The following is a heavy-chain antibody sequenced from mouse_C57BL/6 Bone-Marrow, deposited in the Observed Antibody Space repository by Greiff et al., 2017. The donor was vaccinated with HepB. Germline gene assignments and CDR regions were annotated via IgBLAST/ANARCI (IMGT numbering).Heavy chain of an antibody. J-gene: IGHJ4*01. CDR3: ARVEYYYGPMDY. V-gene: IGHV1-63*01. CDR1: GYTFTNYW. Sequence: VQLQQSGAELVRPGTSVKMSCKASGYTFTNYWIGWAKQRPGHGLEWIGDIYPGGGYTNYNEKFKGKAILTADKSSSTAYMQFSSLTSEDSAIYYCARVEYYYGPMDYWGQGTSVTVSS. CDR2: IYPGGGYT. D-gene: IGHD1-1*01.